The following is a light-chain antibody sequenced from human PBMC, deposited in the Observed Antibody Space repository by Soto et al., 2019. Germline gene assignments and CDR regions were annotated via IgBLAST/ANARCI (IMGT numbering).Light chain of an antibody. V-gene: IGKV3-15*01. CDR2: GAS. J-gene: IGKJ1*01. Sequence: EIVMTQSPTTLSVSPGERVTLSCWASQSVTSKLAWYQQKPGQAPRLLMYGASTRATGIPVRFRGSGSGTEFTLTITSRQSEDFAVYYCQQYYNWPRAFGQGTKVDVK. CDR3: QQYYNWPRA. CDR1: QSVTSK.